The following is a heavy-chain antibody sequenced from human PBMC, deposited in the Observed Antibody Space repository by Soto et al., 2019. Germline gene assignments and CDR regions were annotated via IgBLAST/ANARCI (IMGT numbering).Heavy chain of an antibody. CDR1: GYTFTSYG. Sequence: ASVKVSCTASGYTFTSYGISWVRQAPGQGLEWMGWISAYNGNTNYAQKLQGRVTMTTDTSTSTAYMELRSLRSDDTAVYYCARDQITTNYYYYYGMDVWGQGTTVTVSS. D-gene: IGHD4-4*01. V-gene: IGHV1-18*04. J-gene: IGHJ6*02. CDR2: ISAYNGNT. CDR3: ARDQITTNYYYYYGMDV.